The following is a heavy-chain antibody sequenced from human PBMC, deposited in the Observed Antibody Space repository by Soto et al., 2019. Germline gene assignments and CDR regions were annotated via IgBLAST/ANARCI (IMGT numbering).Heavy chain of an antibody. V-gene: IGHV3-33*01. CDR2: IWYDGSNK. CDR1: GFTFSSYG. D-gene: IGHD4-17*01. CDR3: ARDRKVTTGAFDI. J-gene: IGHJ3*02. Sequence: QVQLVESGGGVVQPGRSLRLSCAASGFTFSSYGMHWVRQAPGKGLEWVAVIWYDGSNKYYEDSVKGRFTFSRENSKNTLYLQMNSLRAEDTAVYYCARDRKVTTGAFDIWGQGTMVTVSS.